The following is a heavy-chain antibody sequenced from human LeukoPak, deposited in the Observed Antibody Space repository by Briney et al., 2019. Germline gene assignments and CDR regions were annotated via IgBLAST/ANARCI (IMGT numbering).Heavy chain of an antibody. Sequence: ASVKVSCKASGYIFSDYYIHWLRQAPGQGLEWMGCINPNSGATNYAQKFQGRVTMTRDTSIGTAYMDLSRLRSDDTAVYYCARTAKLDYWGQGAQVTVSS. D-gene: IGHD3-10*01. V-gene: IGHV1-2*02. J-gene: IGHJ4*02. CDR3: ARTAKLDY. CDR2: INPNSGAT. CDR1: GYIFSDYY.